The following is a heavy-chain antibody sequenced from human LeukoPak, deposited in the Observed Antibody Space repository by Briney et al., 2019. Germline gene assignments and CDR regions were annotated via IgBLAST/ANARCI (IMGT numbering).Heavy chain of an antibody. CDR3: ARLNRNEGFDY. CDR1: GYSISSGYY. CDR2: IYHSGST. V-gene: IGHV4-38-2*02. D-gene: IGHD1-14*01. Sequence: NPSETLSPTCTVSGYSISSGYYWGWIRQPPGKGLEWIGSIYHSGSTYYNPSLKSRLTLSVDPSKHQFSLKLSSVTAADTAVYYCARLNRNEGFDYWGQGTLVTVSS. J-gene: IGHJ4*02.